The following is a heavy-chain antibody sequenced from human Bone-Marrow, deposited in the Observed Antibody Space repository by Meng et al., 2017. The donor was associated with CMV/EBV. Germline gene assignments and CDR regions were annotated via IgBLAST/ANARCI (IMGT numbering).Heavy chain of an antibody. CDR2: IRSDGTNL. D-gene: IGHD3-3*01. J-gene: IGHJ4*02. V-gene: IGHV3-30*02. CDR3: AKDGGVRFLEWFFDY. CDR1: GFIFSSYA. Sequence: LSLTCAASGFIFSSYAMYWVRQAPGEGLQWVAFIRSDGTNLHYRDPVKGRFTISRDNSKNTLYLQMNSLRAEDTAVYYCAKDGGVRFLEWFFDYRGQGTLVTVSS.